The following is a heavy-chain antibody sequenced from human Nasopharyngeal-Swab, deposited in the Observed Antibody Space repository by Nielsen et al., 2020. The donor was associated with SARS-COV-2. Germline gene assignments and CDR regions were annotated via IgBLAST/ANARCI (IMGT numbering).Heavy chain of an antibody. D-gene: IGHD3-10*01. CDR3: ARDLSYGSGQTGYGMDV. CDR1: GGSISSYY. V-gene: IGHV4-59*01. CDR2: IYYSGST. J-gene: IGHJ6*02. Sequence: GSLRLSCTVSGGSISSYYWSWIRQPPGKGLEWIGYIYYSGSTNYNLSLKSRVTISVDTSKNQFSLKLSSVTAADTAVYYCARDLSYGSGQTGYGMDVWGQGTTVTVSS.